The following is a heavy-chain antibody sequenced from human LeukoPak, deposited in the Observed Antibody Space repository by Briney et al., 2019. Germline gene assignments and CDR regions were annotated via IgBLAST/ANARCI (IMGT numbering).Heavy chain of an antibody. Sequence: SVKVSCKASGGTFSSHTISWVRQAPGQGLEWMGRIIPILGIANYAQKFQGRVTITADKSTSTAYMELSSLRSEDTAVYYCARSGEIAVAGIDDYWGQGTLVTVSS. D-gene: IGHD6-19*01. V-gene: IGHV1-69*02. J-gene: IGHJ4*02. CDR1: GGTFSSHT. CDR3: ARSGEIAVAGIDDY. CDR2: IIPILGIA.